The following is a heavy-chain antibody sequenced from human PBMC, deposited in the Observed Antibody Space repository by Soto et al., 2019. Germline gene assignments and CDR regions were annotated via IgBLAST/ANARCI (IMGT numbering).Heavy chain of an antibody. D-gene: IGHD6-19*01. CDR1: GFTFSNYA. V-gene: IGHV3-30*18. J-gene: IGHJ4*02. CDR3: VKDGVSGWSDYFFDY. Sequence: QVHLVESGGGVVQPGRSLRLSCAASGFTFSNYAMHWVRRAPGKGLECVALISYDGINKYYADSVKGRFTVSIDNSKSTLYLQMNSLRAEDTAVYYCVKDGVSGWSDYFFDYWGQGTLVTVSS. CDR2: ISYDGINK.